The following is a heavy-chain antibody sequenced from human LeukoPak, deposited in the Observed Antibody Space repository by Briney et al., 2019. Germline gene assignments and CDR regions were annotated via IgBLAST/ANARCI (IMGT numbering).Heavy chain of an antibody. J-gene: IGHJ4*02. CDR3: ARDNLELGPFDY. V-gene: IGHV6-1*01. D-gene: IGHD1-1*01. CDR2: TYYRSRWYN. Sequence: SQTLSLTCAISGDSVSSNSAAWNWIRQSPSRGLEWLGRTYYRSRWYNDYEVSVKSRIIINPDTSKNQFSLHLNSVTPEDTAVYYCARDNLELGPFDYWGQGTLVTVSS. CDR1: GDSVSSNSAA.